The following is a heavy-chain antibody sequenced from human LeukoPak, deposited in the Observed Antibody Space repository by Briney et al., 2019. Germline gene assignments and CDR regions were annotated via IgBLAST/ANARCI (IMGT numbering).Heavy chain of an antibody. CDR1: GFTFSSYG. CDR3: AKDTDFAPGYYDSSGYSFDY. J-gene: IGHJ4*02. V-gene: IGHV3-30*18. Sequence: PGGSLRLSCAASGFTFSSYGMHWVRQAPGKGLEWVAVISYDGSNKYYADSVRGRFTISRDNSKNTLYLQMNSLRAEDTAVYYCAKDTDFAPGYYDSSGYSFDYWGQGTLVTVSS. CDR2: ISYDGSNK. D-gene: IGHD3-22*01.